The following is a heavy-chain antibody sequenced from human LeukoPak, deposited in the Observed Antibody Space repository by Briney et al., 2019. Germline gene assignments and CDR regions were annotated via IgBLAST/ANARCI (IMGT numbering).Heavy chain of an antibody. J-gene: IGHJ4*02. CDR3: ARAGFTVAGSFDY. CDR1: GFTFSSYW. V-gene: IGHV3-7*01. Sequence: GGSLRLSCAASGFTFSSYWMSWVRQAPGKGLEWEANIKQDGSEKYYVDSVKGRFTISRDNAKNSLYLQMNSLRAEDTAVYYCARAGFTVAGSFDYWGQGTLVTVSS. CDR2: IKQDGSEK. D-gene: IGHD6-19*01.